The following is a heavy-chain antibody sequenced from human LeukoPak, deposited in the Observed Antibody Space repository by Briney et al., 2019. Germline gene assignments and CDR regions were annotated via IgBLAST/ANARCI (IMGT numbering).Heavy chain of an antibody. CDR2: ISCSSSYI. D-gene: IGHD6-19*01. CDR3: ARGRPGIAVAGTLFDY. Sequence: GGSLRLSCAASGFPFSSYAMGWVRQAPRKGLEWVSSISCSSSYIYYADSVKGRFTISRDNAKNSLYLQMNSLRAEDTAVYYCARGRPGIAVAGTLFDYWGQGTLVTVSS. CDR1: GFPFSSYA. V-gene: IGHV3-21*01. J-gene: IGHJ4*02.